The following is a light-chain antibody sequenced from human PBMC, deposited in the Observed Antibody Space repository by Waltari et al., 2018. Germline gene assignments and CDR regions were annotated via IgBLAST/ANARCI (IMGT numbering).Light chain of an antibody. CDR1: NIGRKN. CDR2: RDS. CDR3: QVWDSSKVV. J-gene: IGLJ2*01. Sequence: SYELTQPLSVSVALGQTARITCGGNNIGRKNVHGYQQKPGQAPVLVIYRDSNRPSGIPARFSGSNSGNTATLTINRAQDGDEADYYCQVWDSSKVVFGGGTKLTVL. V-gene: IGLV3-9*01.